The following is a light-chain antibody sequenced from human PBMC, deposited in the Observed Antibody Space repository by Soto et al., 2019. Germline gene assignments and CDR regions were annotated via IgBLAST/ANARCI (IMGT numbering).Light chain of an antibody. Sequence: IRMTQSPSSFSASTGDRVTITCRASQGIANHFAWYQQQPGKVPRLLIDAASTLQSGVPSRFSGSGSKREFTLTITNLQPEDVATYYCQKYDGVPLTFGGGTMV. CDR3: QKYDGVPLT. CDR1: QGIANH. J-gene: IGKJ4*01. V-gene: IGKV1-27*01. CDR2: AAS.